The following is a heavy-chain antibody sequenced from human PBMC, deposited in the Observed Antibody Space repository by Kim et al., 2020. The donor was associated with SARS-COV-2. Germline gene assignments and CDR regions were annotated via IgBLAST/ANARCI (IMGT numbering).Heavy chain of an antibody. J-gene: IGHJ4*02. CDR1: GYTFTSYY. D-gene: IGHD3-3*01. CDR3: ARNQAPLTIFGVVNLWSLGY. Sequence: ASVKVSCKASGYTFTSYYMHWVRQAPGQGLEWMGIINPSGGSTSYAQKFQGRVTMTRDTSTSTVYMELSSLRSEDTAVYYCARNQAPLTIFGVVNLWSLGYWGQGTLVTVSS. CDR2: INPSGGST. V-gene: IGHV1-46*01.